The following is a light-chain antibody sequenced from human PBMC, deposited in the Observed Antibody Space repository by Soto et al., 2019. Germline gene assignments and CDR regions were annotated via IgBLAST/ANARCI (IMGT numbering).Light chain of an antibody. CDR3: AAWDDSLSGRYG. CDR2: SNN. CDR1: SSNIGSNY. V-gene: IGLV1-47*02. J-gene: IGLJ1*01. Sequence: QSVLAQPPSASGTPGQRVTISCSGSSSNIGSNYVYWYQQLPGTAPKLLIYSNNQRPSGVPDRFSGSKSGTSASLAISGLRSEDEADYYCAAWDDSLSGRYGFGTGTKVTVL.